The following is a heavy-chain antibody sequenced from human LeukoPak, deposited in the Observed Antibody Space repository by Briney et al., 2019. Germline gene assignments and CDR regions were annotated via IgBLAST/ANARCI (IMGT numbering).Heavy chain of an antibody. CDR3: ARVALGFSYYFDY. J-gene: IGHJ4*02. CDR2: IYYTGST. V-gene: IGHV4-59*01. CDR1: GGSISSYY. Sequence: SETLSLTCTVSGGSISSYYWSWIRQPPGKGLEWIGYIYYTGSTNYNSSLKSRVTISVDTSKNQFSLNLSSVTAADTAMYYCARVALGFSYYFDYWGQGTLVTVSS. D-gene: IGHD3-3*01.